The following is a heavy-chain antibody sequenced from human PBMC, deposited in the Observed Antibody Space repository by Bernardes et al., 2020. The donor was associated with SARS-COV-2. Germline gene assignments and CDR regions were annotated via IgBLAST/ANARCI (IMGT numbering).Heavy chain of an antibody. CDR3: ATDNVDTRAVHYYYYYGIDV. Sequence: SVNVSLQFSVYTLTQLSIHSLRQPPCKGLDWMGGFYPKYGKTIDSQKFQGRVTMTEDTSTDTAYMDQSSLRSEDTAVYYCATDNVDTRAVHYYYYYGIDVWGEGTKVTVSS. CDR2: FYPKYGKT. J-gene: IGHJ6*04. D-gene: IGHD5-18*01. CDR1: VYTLTQLS. V-gene: IGHV1-24*01.